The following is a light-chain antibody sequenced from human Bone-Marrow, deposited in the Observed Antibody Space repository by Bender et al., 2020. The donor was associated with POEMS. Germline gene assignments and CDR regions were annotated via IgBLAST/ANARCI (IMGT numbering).Light chain of an antibody. CDR3: GSYTRNTKFV. Sequence: QSALTQPASVSGSPGQSITISCTGTARNIGSYNLVSWYQHHPAKAPKLILYEVNKRPSGISNRFSGSKSGSTAALTISGLQAEDEADYYCGSYTRNTKFVFGGGTKVTVL. CDR2: EVN. V-gene: IGLV2-14*02. CDR1: ARNIGSYNL. J-gene: IGLJ1*01.